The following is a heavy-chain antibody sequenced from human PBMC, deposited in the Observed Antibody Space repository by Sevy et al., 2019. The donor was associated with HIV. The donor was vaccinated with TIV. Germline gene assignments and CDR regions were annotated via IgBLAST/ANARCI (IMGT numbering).Heavy chain of an antibody. CDR1: GFTFSNYW. D-gene: IGHD3-10*01. CDR3: ARDGYYYGSGSYYNLDY. V-gene: IGHV3-7*03. Sequence: GGSLSLSCAASGFTFSNYWMSWVRQAPGKGLEWVANIKEDGSENYYVDSVKGRFTISRDNAKNSLYLQMNSLRAEDTAVYYCARDGYYYGSGSYYNLDYWGQGTLVTVSS. J-gene: IGHJ4*02. CDR2: IKEDGSEN.